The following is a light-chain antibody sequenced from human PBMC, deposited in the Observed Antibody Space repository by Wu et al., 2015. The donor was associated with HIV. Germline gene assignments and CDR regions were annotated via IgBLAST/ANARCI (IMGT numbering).Light chain of an antibody. Sequence: IQLTQSPSALSASVGDRVTITCRASQGIHNYLAWFQQQPGKAPKLLIYAASTLQSGVPSRFSGSGYGTEFTLTISSLQPDDFATYYCQQLNSYPLTFGGGTKVDIK. V-gene: IGKV1-9*01. J-gene: IGKJ4*01. CDR3: QQLNSYPLT. CDR2: AAS. CDR1: QGIHNY.